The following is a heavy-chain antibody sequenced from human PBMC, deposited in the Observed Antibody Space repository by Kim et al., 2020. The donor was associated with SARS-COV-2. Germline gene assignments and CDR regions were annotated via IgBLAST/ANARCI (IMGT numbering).Heavy chain of an antibody. CDR3: ARDSATAGTENYYYYGMDV. V-gene: IGHV3-7*03. Sequence: GGSLRLSCAASGFTFSSYWMSWVRQAPGKGLEWVANIKQDGSEKYYVDSVKGRFTISRDNAKNSLYLQMNSLRAEDTAVYYCARDSATAGTENYYYYGMDVWGQGTTVTVSS. D-gene: IGHD6-13*01. CDR2: IKQDGSEK. CDR1: GFTFSSYW. J-gene: IGHJ6*02.